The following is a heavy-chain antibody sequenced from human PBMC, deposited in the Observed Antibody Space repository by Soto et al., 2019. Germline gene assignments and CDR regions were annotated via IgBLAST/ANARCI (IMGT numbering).Heavy chain of an antibody. D-gene: IGHD3-22*01. CDR1: GFTFSSYA. V-gene: IGHV3-23*01. J-gene: IGHJ4*02. CDR3: ARVTDYYDSSGYFDY. Sequence: GGSLRLSCAASGFTFSSYAMSWVRQAPGKGLEWVSVISGSGGSTYYADSVKGRFTISRDNSKNTLYLQMNSLRAEDTAVYYCARVTDYYDSSGYFDYWGQGTLVTVSS. CDR2: ISGSGGST.